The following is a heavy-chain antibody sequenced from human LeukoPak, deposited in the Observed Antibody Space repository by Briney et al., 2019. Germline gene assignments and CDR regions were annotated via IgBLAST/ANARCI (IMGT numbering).Heavy chain of an antibody. Sequence: SETLSLTCAVYGGSFSGYYWSWIRQPPGKGLEWIGEINHSGSTNYNPSLKSRVTILVDTSKNQFSLKLSSVTAADTAVYYCASSYYYGSGSYSRWGQGTLVTVSS. CDR2: INHSGST. CDR3: ASSYYYGSGSYSR. V-gene: IGHV4-34*01. J-gene: IGHJ4*02. D-gene: IGHD3-10*01. CDR1: GGSFSGYY.